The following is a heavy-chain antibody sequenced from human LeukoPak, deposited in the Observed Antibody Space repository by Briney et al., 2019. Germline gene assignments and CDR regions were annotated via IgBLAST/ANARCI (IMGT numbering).Heavy chain of an antibody. J-gene: IGHJ6*02. D-gene: IGHD3-10*01. Sequence: GSSVKVSCKASGGTFSSYAISWVRQATGQGLDWMGRIIPILGIANYAQKFQGRVTITADKSTSTAYMELSSLRSDDTAVYYCARDYRTMVRGVITSYYYYGMDVWGQGTTVTVSS. CDR2: IIPILGIA. CDR1: GGTFSSYA. V-gene: IGHV1-69*04. CDR3: ARDYRTMVRGVITSYYYYGMDV.